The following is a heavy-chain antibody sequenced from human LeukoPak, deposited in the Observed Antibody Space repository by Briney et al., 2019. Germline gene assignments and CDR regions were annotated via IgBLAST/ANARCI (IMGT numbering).Heavy chain of an antibody. J-gene: IGHJ4*02. V-gene: IGHV1-8*01. Sequence: ASVKVSCKASGYTFSSYDINWVRQATGQGLEWMGWMNPTTGNTGYAQKFQGRITMTRDTSINTAYMEISSLRSEDTAVYYCARLSETPAYYDTHVYYYLGYWGQGTLVIVSS. CDR3: ARLSETPAYYDTHVYYYLGY. D-gene: IGHD3-22*01. CDR2: MNPTTGNT. CDR1: GYTFSSYD.